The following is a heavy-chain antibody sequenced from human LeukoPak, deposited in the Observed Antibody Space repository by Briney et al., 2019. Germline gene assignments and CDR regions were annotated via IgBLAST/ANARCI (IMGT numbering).Heavy chain of an antibody. CDR3: ARSGGSRGTVTPPGDF. J-gene: IGHJ4*02. CDR1: GYTFTTYT. CDR2: INADTGNT. Sequence: ASVKVSCKASGYTFTTYTMHGVRQAPGQRREGMGWINADTGNTKCSQEFQGRLTITRDTSASTVYLDLSSLKSEDMAVYYCARSGGSRGTVTPPGDFWGQGTLVTVSS. D-gene: IGHD4-17*01. V-gene: IGHV1-3*03.